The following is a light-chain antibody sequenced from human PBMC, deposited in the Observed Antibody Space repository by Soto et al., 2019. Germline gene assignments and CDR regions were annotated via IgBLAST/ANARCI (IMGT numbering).Light chain of an antibody. CDR2: DAS. J-gene: IGKJ3*01. V-gene: IGKV1-5*01. CDR3: QQYNSYS. Sequence: DIQMTQSPSTLSASVGDRVTITCRASQSISSWLAWYQQKPGKAPKLLIYDASSLDSGVPSGFSGSGSGTEFTLTISSLQPDDFATYYCQQYNSYSFGPGTKVDIK. CDR1: QSISSW.